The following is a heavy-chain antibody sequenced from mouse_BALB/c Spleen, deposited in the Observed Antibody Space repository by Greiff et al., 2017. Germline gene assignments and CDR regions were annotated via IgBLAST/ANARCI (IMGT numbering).Heavy chain of an antibody. V-gene: IGHV2-2*02. J-gene: IGHJ4*01. CDR3: ARDYGSSSYAMDY. D-gene: IGHD1-1*01. CDR1: GFSLTSYG. Sequence: QVTLKESGPGLVQPSQSLSITCTVSGFSLTSYGVHWVRQSPGKGLEWLGVIWSGGSTDYNAAFISRLSISKDNSKSQVFFKMNSLQANDTAIYYCARDYGSSSYAMDYWGQGTSVTVSS. CDR2: IWSGGST.